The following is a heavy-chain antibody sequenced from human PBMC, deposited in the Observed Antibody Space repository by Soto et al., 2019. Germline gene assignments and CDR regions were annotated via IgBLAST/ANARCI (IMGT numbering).Heavy chain of an antibody. CDR1: GGSIRRYF. V-gene: IGHV4-59*01. CDR2: IYYSGST. D-gene: IGHD3-3*01. CDR3: ARSVTILGLDP. J-gene: IGHJ5*02. Sequence: QVQLQESGPGLVKPSETLSLTCTASGGSIRRYFWSWIRQPPGKGLEWIGYIYYSGSTNYNPSLKSRLTISVDTSKNQFSLKLRSVTAADTAVYYCARSVTILGLDPWGQGTLVAVSS.